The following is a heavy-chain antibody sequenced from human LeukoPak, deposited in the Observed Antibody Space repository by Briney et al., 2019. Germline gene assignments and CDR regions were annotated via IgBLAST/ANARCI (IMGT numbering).Heavy chain of an antibody. CDR1: GYTFTSYY. CDR3: AREAISAPYYYYGMDV. V-gene: IGHV1-46*01. Sequence: ASVKVSCKASGYTFTSYYMHWVRQAPGQGLEWMGIINPSGGSTSYAQKFQGRVTMTRDTSTSTAYMELSRLRSDDTAVYYCAREAISAPYYYYGMDVWGQGTTVTVSS. J-gene: IGHJ6*02. CDR2: INPSGGST. D-gene: IGHD2-21*01.